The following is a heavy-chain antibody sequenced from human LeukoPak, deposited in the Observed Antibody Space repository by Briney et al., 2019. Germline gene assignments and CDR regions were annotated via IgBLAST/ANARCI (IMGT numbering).Heavy chain of an antibody. J-gene: IGHJ4*02. D-gene: IGHD3-10*01. Sequence: GGSLRLSCAASGFTFSSYEMNWVRQASGKGLEWVSYISSSGSTIYYADSVKGRFTISRDNAKNSLYLQMNSLRAEDTAVYYCARYMVRGDYFDYWGQGTLVTVSS. CDR1: GFTFSSYE. CDR3: ARYMVRGDYFDY. CDR2: ISSSGSTI. V-gene: IGHV3-48*03.